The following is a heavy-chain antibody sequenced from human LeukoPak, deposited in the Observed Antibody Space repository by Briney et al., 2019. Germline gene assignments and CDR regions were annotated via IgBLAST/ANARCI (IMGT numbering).Heavy chain of an antibody. V-gene: IGHV4-4*07. Sequence: PSETLSLTCTVSGGFISSYYWSWIRQPAGKGLEWIGRIYTSGSTNYNSSLKSRVTMSVDTSKNQFSLKLSSVTAADTAVYYCARHAKWLRHFDYWGQGTLVTVSS. CDR3: ARHAKWLRHFDY. CDR1: GGFISSYY. J-gene: IGHJ4*02. CDR2: IYTSGST. D-gene: IGHD2-8*01.